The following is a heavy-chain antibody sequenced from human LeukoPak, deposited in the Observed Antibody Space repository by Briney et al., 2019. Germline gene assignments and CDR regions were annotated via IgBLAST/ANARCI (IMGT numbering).Heavy chain of an antibody. CDR2: IKQDGSEK. V-gene: IGHV3-7*01. Sequence: PGGSLRLSCAASGFSFSNNWMSWVRQAPGKGLEGVVNIKQDGSEKYYVDSVKGRFTISRDNAKNSLYLQMTSLRAEDTAVYSCARAKTAGFFDYWGQGTLVTVSS. D-gene: IGHD2-21*02. CDR3: ARAKTAGFFDY. J-gene: IGHJ4*02. CDR1: GFSFSNNW.